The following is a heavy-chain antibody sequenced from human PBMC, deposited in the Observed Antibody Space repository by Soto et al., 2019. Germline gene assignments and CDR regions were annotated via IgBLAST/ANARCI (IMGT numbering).Heavy chain of an antibody. J-gene: IGHJ4*02. V-gene: IGHV3-23*01. CDR3: AKDLLWFGELLGDH. Sequence: EVQLLESGGGLVQPGGSLRLSCAASGFTFSSYAMSWVRQAPGKGLEWVSSLSGSGYSTYYADSVKGWFTISRDNSKNTLYLQINSLRGEDTAVYYCAKDLLWFGELLGDHWGQGTLVTVSS. CDR1: GFTFSSYA. D-gene: IGHD3-10*01. CDR2: LSGSGYST.